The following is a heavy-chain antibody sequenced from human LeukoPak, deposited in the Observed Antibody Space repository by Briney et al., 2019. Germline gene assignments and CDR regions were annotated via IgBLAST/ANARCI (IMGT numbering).Heavy chain of an antibody. CDR1: GFTFSSYA. CDR2: ISGTGGWT. CDR3: AKDYGGNPFDY. J-gene: IGHJ4*02. D-gene: IGHD4-23*01. V-gene: IGHV3-23*01. Sequence: PGGSLRLSCAASGFTFSSYAMSWVRQAPGKGLGWVSVISGTGGWTSYADSVKGRFTISRDNSKNTLHLQMNSLRAEDTAVYYCAKDYGGNPFDYWGQGTLVTVSS.